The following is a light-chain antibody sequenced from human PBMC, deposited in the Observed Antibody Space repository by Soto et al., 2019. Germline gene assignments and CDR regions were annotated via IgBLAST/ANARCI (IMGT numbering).Light chain of an antibody. J-gene: IGKJ1*01. V-gene: IGKV3-20*01. CDR1: QSVSSSY. CDR2: GAS. CDR3: QQYGSSPWT. Sequence: EIVLTQSPGTLSLSPGERATLSCRASQSVSSSYLAWYQQKPGQAPRLLLYGASSRATGIPDRFSGSGSGTDFTLTISRLEPEDFAVYYCQQYGSSPWTFGQGTKVEL.